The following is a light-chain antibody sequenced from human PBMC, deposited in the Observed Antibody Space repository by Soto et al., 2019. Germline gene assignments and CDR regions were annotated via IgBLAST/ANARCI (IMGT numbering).Light chain of an antibody. CDR2: HAS. Sequence: EIVLTQSPGTLSLSPGERATLSCRASQTVNSSYLAWYQQKPGQAPRLLIYHASSRATGIPARFSGSGSGADFTLTISRLEPEDFAVYYCQQSSSSPFTFGQGTRLEIK. CDR1: QTVNSSY. V-gene: IGKV3-20*01. CDR3: QQSSSSPFT. J-gene: IGKJ5*01.